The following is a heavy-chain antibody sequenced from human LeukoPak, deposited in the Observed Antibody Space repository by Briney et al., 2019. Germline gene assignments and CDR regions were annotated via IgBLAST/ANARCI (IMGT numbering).Heavy chain of an antibody. V-gene: IGHV3-30-3*01. CDR3: AKDRVDTAMVEYYFDY. CDR2: ISYDGSNE. D-gene: IGHD5-18*01. J-gene: IGHJ4*02. Sequence: PGRSLRLSCAASGFTFSSYAMHWVRQAPGKGLEWVAVISYDGSNEYYADSVKGRFTISRDNSKNTLYLQMNSLRAEDTAVYYCAKDRVDTAMVEYYFDYWGQGTLVTVSS. CDR1: GFTFSSYA.